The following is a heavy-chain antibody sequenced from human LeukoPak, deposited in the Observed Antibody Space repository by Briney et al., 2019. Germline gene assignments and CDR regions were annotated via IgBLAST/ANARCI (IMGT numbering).Heavy chain of an antibody. V-gene: IGHV4-39*01. J-gene: IGHJ5*02. CDR1: GGSISSDTYY. D-gene: IGHD3-10*01. CDR2: IYYSGST. Sequence: SETLSLTCSVSGGSISSDTYYWGWLRQPPGKGLEWIGNIYYSGSTYYNPSLKSRITISVDTSNNQFSLKLGSVTAADTALYCCARHVGELSRFDPWGWGSLV. CDR3: ARHVGELSRFDP.